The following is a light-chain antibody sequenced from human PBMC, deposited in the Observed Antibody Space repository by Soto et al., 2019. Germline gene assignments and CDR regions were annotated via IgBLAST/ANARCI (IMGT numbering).Light chain of an antibody. V-gene: IGKV3-15*01. Sequence: EMLLTQSPATLSLSPGERATLSCRASQSVSSDLAWYQQKPGQAPRLLVYGASTRATGIPARFSGSGSGTEFTLTISSLQSEDFAIYYCQKYNDWPLTFGQGTRLEI. CDR3: QKYNDWPLT. CDR2: GAS. CDR1: QSVSSD. J-gene: IGKJ5*01.